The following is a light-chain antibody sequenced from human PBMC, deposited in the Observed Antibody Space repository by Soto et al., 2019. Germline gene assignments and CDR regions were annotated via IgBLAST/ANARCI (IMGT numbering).Light chain of an antibody. CDR3: QQFYTTPHT. CDR1: QSVFSTSSSKNY. V-gene: IGKV4-1*01. CDR2: WAS. J-gene: IGKJ1*01. Sequence: DIVMTHSPDSLAVSLGERATINCKSSQSVFSTSSSKNYLAWYQQKPGQPPRLLHYWASTRESGVPDRFSGSGTRTDFTLTFSSLQAEDAAVYYCQQFYTTPHTFGQGTKVEIK.